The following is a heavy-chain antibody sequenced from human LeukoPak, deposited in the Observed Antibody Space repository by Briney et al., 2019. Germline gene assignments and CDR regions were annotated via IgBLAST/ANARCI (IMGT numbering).Heavy chain of an antibody. CDR1: GYTFSSYD. Sequence: PGGSLRLSCTASGYTFSSYDMHWVRQAPGQGLEWVSAIGTASDTYYSGSVKGRFTTSRAKANNSSSLQMNSLRAGDTAVDYYSRGQGLLYGDCRPRDAFDIWGQGTMVTVSS. V-gene: IGHV3-13*01. CDR3: SRGQGLLYGDCRPRDAFDI. D-gene: IGHD4-17*01. J-gene: IGHJ3*02. CDR2: IGTASDT.